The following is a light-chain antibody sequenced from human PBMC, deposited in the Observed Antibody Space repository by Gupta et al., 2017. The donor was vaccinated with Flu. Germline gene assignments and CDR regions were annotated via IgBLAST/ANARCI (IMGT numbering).Light chain of an antibody. CDR2: KNE. CDR1: NSDIGDHY. V-gene: IGLV1-51*02. J-gene: IGLJ3*02. CDR3: RPWDSSGNVVV. Sequence: KATISASGSNSDIGDHYATWYQQDPGTAPKYLIYKNEKRPSGIPDRFSASKSGTPATLGISGLQTGDEADYYCRPWDSSGNVVVFGGGTKLTVL.